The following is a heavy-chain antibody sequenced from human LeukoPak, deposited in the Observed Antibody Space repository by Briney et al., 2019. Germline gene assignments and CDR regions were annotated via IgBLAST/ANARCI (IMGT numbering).Heavy chain of an antibody. CDR3: AKDPSWELLFYFDY. CDR1: GFTFSSYG. D-gene: IGHD1-26*01. CDR2: ISYDGSNK. J-gene: IGHJ4*02. V-gene: IGHV3-30*18. Sequence: PGRSLRLSCAASGFTFSSYGMHWVRQAPGKGLERVAVISYDGSNKYYADSVKGRFTISRDNSKNTLYLQMNSLRAEDTAVYYCAKDPSWELLFYFDYWGQGTLVTVSS.